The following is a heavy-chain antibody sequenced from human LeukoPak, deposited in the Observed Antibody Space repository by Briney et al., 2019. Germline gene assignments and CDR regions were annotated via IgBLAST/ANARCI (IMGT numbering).Heavy chain of an antibody. CDR2: IYYSGST. J-gene: IGHJ3*02. CDR1: GFTFSNYW. CDR3: ARVREDDYDSSGPSDAFDI. D-gene: IGHD3-22*01. V-gene: IGHV4-59*01. Sequence: GSLRLSCAASGFTFSNYWMSWIRQPPGKGLEWIGYIYYSGSTNYNPSLKSRVTISVDTSKNQFSLKLSSVTAADTAVYHCARVREDDYDSSGPSDAFDIWGQGTMVTVSS.